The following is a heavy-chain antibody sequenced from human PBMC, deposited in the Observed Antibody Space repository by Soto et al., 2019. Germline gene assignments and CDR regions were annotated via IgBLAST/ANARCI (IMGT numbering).Heavy chain of an antibody. CDR2: ISSSSSYI. J-gene: IGHJ6*02. V-gene: IGHV3-21*01. CDR3: ARSRSGAGTARYYYYGMDV. Sequence: LRLSCAASGFTFSSYSMNWVRQAPGKGLEWVSSISSSSSYIYYADSVKGRFTISRDNAKNSLYLQMNSLRAEDTAVYYFARSRSGAGTARYYYYGMDVWGQGTTVTVSS. CDR1: GFTFSSYS. D-gene: IGHD6-19*01.